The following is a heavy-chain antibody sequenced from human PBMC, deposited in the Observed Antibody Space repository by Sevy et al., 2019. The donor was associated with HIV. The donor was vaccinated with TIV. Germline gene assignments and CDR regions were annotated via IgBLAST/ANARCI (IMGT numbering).Heavy chain of an antibody. J-gene: IGHJ4*02. CDR1: GFTVSSNY. CDR2: IYSGGST. V-gene: IGHV3-53*01. D-gene: IGHD3-22*01. CDR3: ARCGDSSGYYPLGY. Sequence: GGSLRLSCAASGFTVSSNYMSWVRQAPGKGLEWVAVIYSGGSTYYGDSVKGRLTISRDNPKNTLYLQMNSLGAEETAVYYCARCGDSSGYYPLGYWGQGTLVTVSS.